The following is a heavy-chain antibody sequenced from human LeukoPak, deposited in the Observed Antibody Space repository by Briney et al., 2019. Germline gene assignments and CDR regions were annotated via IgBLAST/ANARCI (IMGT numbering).Heavy chain of an antibody. Sequence: PSETLSLTCAVSGGSISSSSYYWGWIRQPPGEGLEWIGSFYYSGSTYYNPSLKSRVTISVDTSKNQFSLKLSSVTAADTAVYYCARGPVLWWNWFDPWGQGTLVTVSS. D-gene: IGHD2-21*01. J-gene: IGHJ5*02. CDR3: ARGPVLWWNWFDP. CDR2: FYYSGST. V-gene: IGHV4-39*01. CDR1: GGSISSSSYY.